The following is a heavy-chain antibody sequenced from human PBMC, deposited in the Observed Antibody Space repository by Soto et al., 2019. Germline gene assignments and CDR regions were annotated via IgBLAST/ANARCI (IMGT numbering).Heavy chain of an antibody. D-gene: IGHD1-1*01. V-gene: IGHV3-23*01. Sequence: QPGGSLRLSCAASGFTFSSYAMSWVRQAPGKGLEWVSAISGSGGSTYYADSVKGRFTIPRDNSKNTLYLQMNSLRAEDTAVYYCAKGGYGPYYYYYGMDVWGQGTTVTVSS. CDR1: GFTFSSYA. J-gene: IGHJ6*02. CDR2: ISGSGGST. CDR3: AKGGYGPYYYYYGMDV.